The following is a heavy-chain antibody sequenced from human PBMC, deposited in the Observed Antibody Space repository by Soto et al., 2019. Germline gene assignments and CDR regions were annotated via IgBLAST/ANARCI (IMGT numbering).Heavy chain of an antibody. CDR3: ARGPFTIFGVVIGWFDP. D-gene: IGHD3-3*01. Sequence: ASVKVSCKASGYTFTSYAMHWVRQAPGQRLEWMGWINAGNGNTKYSQKFQGRVTITRDTSASTAYMELSSLRSEDTAVYYCARGPFTIFGVVIGWFDPWGQGTPVTVSS. CDR1: GYTFTSYA. V-gene: IGHV1-3*01. CDR2: INAGNGNT. J-gene: IGHJ5*02.